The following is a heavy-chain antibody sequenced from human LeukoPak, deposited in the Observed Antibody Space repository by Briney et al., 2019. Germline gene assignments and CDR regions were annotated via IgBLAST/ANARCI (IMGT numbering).Heavy chain of an antibody. CDR1: GYIFTTYW. CDR2: IYPDNSNT. J-gene: IGHJ4*02. Sequence: GESPMISCKGSGYIFTTYWIAWVRQMPGKGLECMGIIYPDNSNTRYSPSFQGQVTISADKSINTAYLQGSSLKASDTAMYYCARGMTTHDYWGQGTQVTVSS. D-gene: IGHD4-11*01. V-gene: IGHV5-51*01. CDR3: ARGMTTHDY.